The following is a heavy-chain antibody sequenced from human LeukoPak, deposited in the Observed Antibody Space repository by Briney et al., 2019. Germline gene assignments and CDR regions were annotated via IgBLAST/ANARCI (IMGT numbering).Heavy chain of an antibody. Sequence: GGSLRLSCADSGFTFSTYAMSWVRQAPGKGLEWVGRIKAKAHGGTIEYAAPVKGRFTISRDDSKKTLYLQMNSLKTEDTAVYYCTTDEVGVEGATYDNWGQGTLVSVSS. CDR2: IKAKAHGGTI. CDR3: TTDEVGVEGATYDN. D-gene: IGHD1-26*01. V-gene: IGHV3-15*01. CDR1: GFTFSTYA. J-gene: IGHJ4*02.